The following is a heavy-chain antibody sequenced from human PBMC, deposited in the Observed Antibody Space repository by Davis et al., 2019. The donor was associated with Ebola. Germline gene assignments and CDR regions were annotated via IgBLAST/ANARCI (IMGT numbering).Heavy chain of an antibody. V-gene: IGHV3-48*03. CDR3: AREAQWLYYFDD. CDR1: GFIFSSYE. J-gene: IGHJ4*02. CDR2: IGPSGSDI. Sequence: PGGSLRLSCAASGFIFSSYEMTWVRQAPGGGLERVSYIGPSGSDIAYADSVRGRFTISRDNAKNSLFLQMNSLRTEDTAVYYCAREAQWLYYFDDWGQGTLVTVSS. D-gene: IGHD6-19*01.